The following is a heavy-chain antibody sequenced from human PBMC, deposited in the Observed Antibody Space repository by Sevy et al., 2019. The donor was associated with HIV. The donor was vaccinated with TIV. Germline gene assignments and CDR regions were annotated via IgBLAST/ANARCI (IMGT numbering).Heavy chain of an antibody. D-gene: IGHD3-22*01. CDR1: GGSISSGGYS. Sequence: SETLSLTCAVSGGSISSGGYSWSWIRQPPGKGLEWIGYIYHSGSTYYNPSLKSRVTISVDRSKNQFSLKLSSVTAADTAVYYCARGRYYDSSGHRTDPFDIWGQGTMVTVSS. CDR3: ARGRYYDSSGHRTDPFDI. CDR2: IYHSGST. V-gene: IGHV4-30-2*01. J-gene: IGHJ3*02.